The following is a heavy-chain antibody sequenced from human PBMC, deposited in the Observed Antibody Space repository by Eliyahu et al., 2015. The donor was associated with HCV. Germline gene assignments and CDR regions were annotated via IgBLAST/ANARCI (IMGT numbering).Heavy chain of an antibody. V-gene: IGHV3-7*03. J-gene: IGHJ4*02. CDR3: TRGHYSSD. Sequence: LEWXANIKEDGSEKNYVDSVKGRFTISRDNAQNSLYLQMNSLSAEDTAVYYCTRGHYSSDWGQGILVTVAS. CDR2: IKEDGSEK. D-gene: IGHD3-22*01.